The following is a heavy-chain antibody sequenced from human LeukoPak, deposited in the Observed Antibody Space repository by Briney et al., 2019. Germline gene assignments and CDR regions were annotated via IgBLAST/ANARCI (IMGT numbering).Heavy chain of an antibody. D-gene: IGHD6-13*01. CDR1: GFTFSSYA. Sequence: PGGSLRLSCAASGFTFSSYAMHWVRQAPGKGLEYVSAISSNGGSTYYANSVKGRFTISRDNSKNTLYLQMGSLRAEDTAVYYCAKDQRSSWYFGYFDHWGQGTLVTISS. CDR3: AKDQRSSWYFGYFDH. J-gene: IGHJ4*02. V-gene: IGHV3-64*01. CDR2: ISSNGGST.